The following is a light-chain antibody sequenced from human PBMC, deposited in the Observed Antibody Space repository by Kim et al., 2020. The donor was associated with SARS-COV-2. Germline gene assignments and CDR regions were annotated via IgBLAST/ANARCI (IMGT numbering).Light chain of an antibody. CDR1: QSVSSN. V-gene: IGKV3-15*01. Sequence: PGERATLPCRASQSVSSNLAWYQQKPGQAPRLLIYGASTRAAGIPARFSGSGSGTEFTLTISSLQSEDFAVYYCQHYNTWPWTFGQGTKVDIK. J-gene: IGKJ1*01. CDR3: QHYNTWPWT. CDR2: GAS.